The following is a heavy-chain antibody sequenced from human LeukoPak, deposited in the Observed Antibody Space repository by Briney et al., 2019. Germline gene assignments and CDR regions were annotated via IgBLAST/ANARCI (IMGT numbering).Heavy chain of an antibody. J-gene: IGHJ4*02. CDR2: IRSKANSYAT. Sequence: GGSLRLSCAASGFTFSGSAMHWVRQASGKGLEWVGRIRSKANSYATAYAASVKGRFTISRDDSKSTAYLQMNSLKTEDTAVYYCTRPSYSSGRDYWGQGTLVTVSS. D-gene: IGHD6-19*01. CDR3: TRPSYSSGRDY. V-gene: IGHV3-73*01. CDR1: GFTFSGSA.